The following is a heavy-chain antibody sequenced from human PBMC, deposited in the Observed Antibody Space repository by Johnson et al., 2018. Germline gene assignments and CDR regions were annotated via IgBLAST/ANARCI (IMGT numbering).Heavy chain of an antibody. J-gene: IGHJ6*02. CDR1: GFTFSSYW. CDR3: ARIRVAPYWIYGMDV. V-gene: IGHV3-74*02. D-gene: IGHD2-8*02. Sequence: VQLVQSGGGLVQPGGSLRLSCAAYGFTFSSYWMHWVRQAPGKGLVWVSRINTDGSSTTYADSVKGRFTISRDNAKNTLYLQMNSLRAEDTAVYYCARIRVAPYWIYGMDVWGQGTTVTVSS. CDR2: INTDGSST.